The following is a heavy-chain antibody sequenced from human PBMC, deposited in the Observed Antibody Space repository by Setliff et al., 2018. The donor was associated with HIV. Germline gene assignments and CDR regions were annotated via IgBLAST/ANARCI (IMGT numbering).Heavy chain of an antibody. J-gene: IGHJ4*02. CDR3: ARESPGATAGFDY. V-gene: IGHV1-24*01. Sequence: ASVKVSCKVSGYTLSELSIHWVRQAPGKGLEWMGGFDPEDGETVYAQKFQGRVTMTEDTSADTSYLELSSRISDVTAMYYCARESPGATAGFDYWGQGTRVTIGS. CDR2: FDPEDGET. CDR1: GYTLSELS. D-gene: IGHD1-26*01.